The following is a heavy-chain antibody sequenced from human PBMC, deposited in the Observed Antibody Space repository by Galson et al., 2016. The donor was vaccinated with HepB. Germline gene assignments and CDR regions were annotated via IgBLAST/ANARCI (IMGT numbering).Heavy chain of an antibody. D-gene: IGHD3-10*01. J-gene: IGHJ4*02. V-gene: IGHV4-39*02. Sequence: SETLSLTCTVAGASISSRNDYWGWIRQSPGKGLEWIGSLHYHGTTYYNPSLKSRVTISLDKAKNHFSLKLTSVTAADMAIYYCARREREFSGDHFDNWGQGTLVTVSS. CDR3: ARREREFSGDHFDN. CDR1: GASISSRNDY. CDR2: LHYHGTT.